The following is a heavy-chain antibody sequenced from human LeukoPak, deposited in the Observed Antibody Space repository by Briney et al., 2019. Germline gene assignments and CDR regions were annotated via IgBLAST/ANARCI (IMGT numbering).Heavy chain of an antibody. D-gene: IGHD1-20*01. CDR1: GFTFSSYG. J-gene: IGHJ3*02. V-gene: IGHV3-23*01. CDR2: IRGRGGTT. CDR3: AKDTGRITITVPKDAFDI. Sequence: GGSLRLSCTASGFTFSSYGMCGVRQSPGKGREGVAAIRGRGGTTYYAHSVKGRFTISRGNSKNTLSLKMNSVRAEDTAVYYCAKDTGRITITVPKDAFDIWGQGTMVTVSS.